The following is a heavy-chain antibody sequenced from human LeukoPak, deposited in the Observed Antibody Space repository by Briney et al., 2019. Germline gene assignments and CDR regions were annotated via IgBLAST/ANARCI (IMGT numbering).Heavy chain of an antibody. CDR2: IRYDGSSQ. CDR1: GFTFSNYG. J-gene: IGHJ4*02. D-gene: IGHD3-9*01. V-gene: IGHV3-30*02. Sequence: GGSLRLSCEASGFTFSNYGVRWVRQAPGKGLEWVSFIRYDGSSQYYGDSVKGRFTISRDNSKNTLYLQMNSLRAEDTAVYYCAKGPRYNILTGYYKSHFFDYWGQGTLVTVSS. CDR3: AKGPRYNILTGYYKSHFFDY.